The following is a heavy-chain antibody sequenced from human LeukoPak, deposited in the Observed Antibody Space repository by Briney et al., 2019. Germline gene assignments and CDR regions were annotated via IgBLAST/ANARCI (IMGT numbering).Heavy chain of an antibody. Sequence: GGSLRLSCAASGFTFSSYGMIWVRQAPGKGLEWVSGINWNGGSTGYADSVKGRFTISRDNAKNSLYLQMNSLRAEDTALYYCARYRYCSGGSCYSPFDYWGQGTLVTVSS. D-gene: IGHD2-15*01. J-gene: IGHJ4*02. CDR3: ARYRYCSGGSCYSPFDY. CDR2: INWNGGST. CDR1: GFTFSSYG. V-gene: IGHV3-20*04.